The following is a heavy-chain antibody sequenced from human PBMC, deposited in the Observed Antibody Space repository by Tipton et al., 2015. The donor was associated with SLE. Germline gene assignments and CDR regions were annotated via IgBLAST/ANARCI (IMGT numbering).Heavy chain of an antibody. CDR2: ITGSGSTT. CDR3: AKDMGADSYYYYIDV. CDR1: GFTFSSYA. D-gene: IGHD3-10*01. J-gene: IGHJ6*03. V-gene: IGHV3-23*01. Sequence: SLRLSCAASGFTFSSYAMSWVRQAPGKGLEWVSAITGSGSTTYYADSVKGRFTISKDNSKNTLYLQMNSLRVEDTGIYYCAKDMGADSYYYYIDVWGKGTTVTVSS.